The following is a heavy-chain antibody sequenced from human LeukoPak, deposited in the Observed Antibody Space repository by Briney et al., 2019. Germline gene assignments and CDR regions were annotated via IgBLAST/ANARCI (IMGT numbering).Heavy chain of an antibody. D-gene: IGHD4-23*01. Sequence: PSETLSLTCTVSGGSISSTSDNWGWIRQPPGKALEWIGSIYYTGITYNNPSLMSRVTMSVDTSKNQFSLRLRSVTAAATAMYYCARQGRATVVMYMDDWGKGTTVTVSS. J-gene: IGHJ6*03. V-gene: IGHV4-39*01. CDR2: IYYTGIT. CDR1: GGSISSTSDN. CDR3: ARQGRATVVMYMDD.